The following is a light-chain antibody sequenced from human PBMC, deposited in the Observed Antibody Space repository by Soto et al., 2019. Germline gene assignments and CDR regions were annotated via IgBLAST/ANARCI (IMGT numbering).Light chain of an antibody. V-gene: IGLV1-44*01. CDR2: SNR. J-gene: IGLJ2*01. Sequence: QPVLTQPPSASGTPGQRVTISCSGSSSNIGGNTVHWYRQLPGTAPKLLMYSNRQRPSGVPDRFSGSKSGTSASLAISGLQSDDEADYYCAAWDDSLNGVVFGGGTKLTVL. CDR1: SSNIGGNT. CDR3: AAWDDSLNGVV.